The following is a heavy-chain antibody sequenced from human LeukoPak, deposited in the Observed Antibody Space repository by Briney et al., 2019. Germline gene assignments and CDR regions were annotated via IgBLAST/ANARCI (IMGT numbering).Heavy chain of an antibody. Sequence: SETLSLTCTVSGDSISSDSYYWGWIRQPPGKGLEWIGSIYYSGTTYYNPSLKSRVTISVDTSKIQLSLKLSSVAATDTAVYFCARLRFDFWSGYTHPYFDYWGQGTLVTVSS. CDR3: ARLRFDFWSGYTHPYFDY. CDR2: IYYSGTT. D-gene: IGHD3-3*01. V-gene: IGHV4-39*01. CDR1: GDSISSDSYY. J-gene: IGHJ4*02.